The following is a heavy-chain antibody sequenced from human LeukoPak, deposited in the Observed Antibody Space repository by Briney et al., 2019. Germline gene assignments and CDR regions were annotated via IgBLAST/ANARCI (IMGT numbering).Heavy chain of an antibody. CDR2: ISSSGSTI. V-gene: IGHV3-48*03. D-gene: IGHD6-13*01. Sequence: GGSLRLSCAASGFTFSSYEMNWVRQAPGKGLEWVSYISSSGSTIYYADSVKGRFIISRDNSKNTLYLQMSSLRAEDTAVYYCAKEEAADGDAFDIWGQGTMVTVSS. CDR3: AKEEAADGDAFDI. CDR1: GFTFSSYE. J-gene: IGHJ3*02.